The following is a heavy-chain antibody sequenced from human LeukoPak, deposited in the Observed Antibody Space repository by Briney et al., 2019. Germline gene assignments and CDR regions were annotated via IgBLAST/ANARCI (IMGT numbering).Heavy chain of an antibody. CDR2: ISNNGGT. D-gene: IGHD1-7*01. V-gene: IGHV4-59*01. Sequence: SETLSLACSVSGGSFNNDYWSWIRQTPGKGLEWIGYISNNGGTIYNPSLKTRVTISVDTSKNQFFLKLASVTAADTAVYFCVRDRGPNLHYYIDVWGKGTTVTVSS. CDR1: GGSFNNDY. CDR3: VRDRGPNLHYYIDV. J-gene: IGHJ6*03.